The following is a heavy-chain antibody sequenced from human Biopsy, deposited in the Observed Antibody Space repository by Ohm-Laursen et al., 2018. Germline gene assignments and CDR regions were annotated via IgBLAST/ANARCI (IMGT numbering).Heavy chain of an antibody. V-gene: IGHV3-23*01. D-gene: IGHD1-14*01. J-gene: IGHJ5*01. CDR3: VKQWGGYNFDS. Sequence: CLRLSCAATGFTFHTYAMNWVRQAPGKGLEWVAHIDVSDYNTYYADSVRGRFTISRDNSKQMVHLEINSLTADDTAVYYCVKQWGGYNFDSWGQGTLVTVSS. CDR2: IDVSDYNT. CDR1: GFTFHTYA.